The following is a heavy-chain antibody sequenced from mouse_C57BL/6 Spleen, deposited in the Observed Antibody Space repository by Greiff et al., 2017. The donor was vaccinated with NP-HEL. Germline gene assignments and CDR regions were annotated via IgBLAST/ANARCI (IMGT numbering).Heavy chain of an antibody. J-gene: IGHJ2*01. CDR2: IDPSASYT. CDR1: GYTFTSYW. V-gene: IGHV1-69*01. D-gene: IGHD1-1*01. CDR3: ARNYYGSYFDY. Sequence: VQLQQSGAELVMPGASVKLSCKASGYTFTSYWMHWVKQRPGQGLEWIGEIDPSASYTNYNQKFKGKSTLTVDKSSSTAYMQLSSLTSVASAVYYCARNYYGSYFDYWGQGTTLTVSS.